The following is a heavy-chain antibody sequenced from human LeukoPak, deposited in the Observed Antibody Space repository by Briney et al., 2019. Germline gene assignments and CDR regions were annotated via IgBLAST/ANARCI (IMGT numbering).Heavy chain of an antibody. Sequence: TGGSLRLSCAASGFTFSIYAMSWVRQAPGKGLEWVSSVSSSGDSTFYADSVKDRFTISRDNSKNTMYLQISRLKAEDTAVYYCAKDRPNYHESNGHYYRRNGDYWGQGTLVTVSS. CDR1: GFTFSIYA. J-gene: IGHJ4*02. D-gene: IGHD3-22*01. CDR3: AKDRPNYHESNGHYYRRNGDY. V-gene: IGHV3-23*01. CDR2: VSSSGDST.